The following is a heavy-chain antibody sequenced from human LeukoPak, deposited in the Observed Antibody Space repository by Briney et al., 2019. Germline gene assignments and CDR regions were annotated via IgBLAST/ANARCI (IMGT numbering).Heavy chain of an antibody. J-gene: IGHJ4*02. Sequence: ASVKVSCKASGYTFTSYDINWVRQATGQGLEWMGWMNPNSGNTGYAQKFQGRVTITRDTSISTAYMELSSLRSEDTAVYYCARGRLWFGELVYFDYWGQGTLVTVSS. CDR3: ARGRLWFGELVYFDY. CDR1: GYTFTSYD. V-gene: IGHV1-8*03. D-gene: IGHD3-10*01. CDR2: MNPNSGNT.